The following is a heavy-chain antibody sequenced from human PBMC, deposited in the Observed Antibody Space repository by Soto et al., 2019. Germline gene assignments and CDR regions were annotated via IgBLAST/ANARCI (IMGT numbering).Heavy chain of an antibody. CDR1: GFTFDDYA. CDR2: ISWNSGSI. V-gene: IGHV3-9*01. D-gene: IGHD2-2*01. J-gene: IGHJ6*02. Sequence: GGSLRLSCAASGFTFDDYAMHWVRQAPGKGLEWVSGISWNSGSIGYADSVKGRFTISRDNAKNSLYLQMNSLRAEDTALYYCAKDMPHPRDCIRTSCYGPPTYGMDVWGQGTTVTVSS. CDR3: AKDMPHPRDCIRTSCYGPPTYGMDV.